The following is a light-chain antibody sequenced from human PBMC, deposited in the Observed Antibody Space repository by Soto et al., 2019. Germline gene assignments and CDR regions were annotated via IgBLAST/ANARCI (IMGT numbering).Light chain of an antibody. Sequence: DIQMTQSPSSLSASVGDRVTLTCRASQDISHFLAWYQQRPGKVPKLLIYGTSTLQSGVPSRFSCSGSGTDFTLTISSLQPEDVATYYCQQYTIDPPGTFGQGTKVEIK. J-gene: IGKJ1*01. CDR2: GTS. CDR3: QQYTIDPPGT. V-gene: IGKV1-27*01. CDR1: QDISHF.